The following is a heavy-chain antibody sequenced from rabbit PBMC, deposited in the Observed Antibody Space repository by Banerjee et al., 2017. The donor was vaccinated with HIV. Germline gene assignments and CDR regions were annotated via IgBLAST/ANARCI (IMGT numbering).Heavy chain of an antibody. V-gene: IGHV1S43*01. J-gene: IGHJ6*01. Sequence: LTLTCTASGFSFSSTHNMCWVRQAPGKGLEWIACIYTSSGSTWYASWVNGRFTISRSTSLNTVDLKMTSLTAADTATYFCARDFAGDSYYYGLDLWGPGTLVTVS. D-gene: IGHD8-1*01. CDR2: IYTSSGST. CDR3: ARDFAGDSYYYGLDL. CDR1: GFSFSSTHN.